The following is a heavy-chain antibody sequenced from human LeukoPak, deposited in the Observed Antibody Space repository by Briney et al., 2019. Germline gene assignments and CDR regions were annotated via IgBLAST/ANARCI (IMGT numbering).Heavy chain of an antibody. CDR1: GGTFSSYA. V-gene: IGHV1-69*05. CDR2: IIPIFGTA. J-gene: IGHJ4*02. D-gene: IGHD2-8*01. CDR3: AMVYAIGFDY. Sequence: SVKVSCKATGGTFSSYAISWVRQAPGQGLEWMGGIIPIFGTANYAQKFQGRVTITTDESTSTAYMELSSLRSEDTAVYYCAMVYAIGFDYWGQGTLVTVSS.